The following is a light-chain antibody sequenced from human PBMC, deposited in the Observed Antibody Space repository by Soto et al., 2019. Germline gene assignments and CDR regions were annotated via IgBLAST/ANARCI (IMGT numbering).Light chain of an antibody. Sequence: DIQMTQSLSTLSASVGDRVTITCRASQTISSWLAWYQQKPGKAPKFLIYAASSLQSGVPSRFSGSGSGTEFTLTISSLQSEDFAVYYCQQYNNWPPITFGQGTRLAI. CDR2: AAS. CDR3: QQYNNWPPIT. J-gene: IGKJ5*01. CDR1: QTISSW. V-gene: IGKV1-5*01.